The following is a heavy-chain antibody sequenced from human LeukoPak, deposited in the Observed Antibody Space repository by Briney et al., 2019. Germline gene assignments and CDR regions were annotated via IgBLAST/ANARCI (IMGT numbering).Heavy chain of an antibody. V-gene: IGHV4-34*01. CDR1: GGSFSGYY. Sequence: SETLSLTCAVYGGSFSGYYWSWIRQPPGKGLEWIGEINHSGSTNYNPSLKSRVTISVDTSKNQFSLKLSSVTAADTAVYYCAREGTYWGQGTLVTVSS. CDR3: AREGTY. CDR2: INHSGST. J-gene: IGHJ4*02. D-gene: IGHD1-7*01.